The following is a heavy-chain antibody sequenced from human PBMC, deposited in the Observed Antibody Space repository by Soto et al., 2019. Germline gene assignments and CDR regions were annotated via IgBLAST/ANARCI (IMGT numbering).Heavy chain of an antibody. CDR1: GGSISSYY. CDR2: IYYSGST. V-gene: IGHV4-59*08. CDR3: ARTLTLYDILTGYYFDY. J-gene: IGHJ4*02. Sequence: SETLSLTCTVSGGSISSYYWSWIRQPPGKGLEWIGYIYYSGSTNYNPSLKSRVTISVDTSKNQFSLKLSSVTAADTAVYYCARTLTLYDILTGYYFDYWGQGTLVTVSS. D-gene: IGHD3-9*01.